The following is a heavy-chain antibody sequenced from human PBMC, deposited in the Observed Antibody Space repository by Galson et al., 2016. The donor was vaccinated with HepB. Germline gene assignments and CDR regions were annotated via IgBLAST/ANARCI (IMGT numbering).Heavy chain of an antibody. J-gene: IGHJ4*02. CDR1: GFTVSNNY. V-gene: IGHV3-53*01. D-gene: IGHD1-7*01. CDR2: IYGGGRT. Sequence: SLRLSCAASGFTVSNNYMSWVRQAPGKGLEWVSVIYGGGRTYYADSVKGRFTISRDNSMNTLYLQMNSLRAEDTAVYYCARDEIAGTTGDYWGQGTLVTVSS. CDR3: ARDEIAGTTGDY.